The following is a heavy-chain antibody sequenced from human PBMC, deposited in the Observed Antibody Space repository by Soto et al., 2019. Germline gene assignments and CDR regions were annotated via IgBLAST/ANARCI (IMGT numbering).Heavy chain of an antibody. Sequence: SETLSLTCTVSGGSISSSSYYWGWIRQPPGKGLEWIGSIYYSGSTYYNPSLKSRVTISVDTSKNQFSLKLSSVTAADTAVYYCATDLPNYGSGEFDYWGQGTLVTVSS. V-gene: IGHV4-39*02. CDR3: ATDLPNYGSGEFDY. CDR1: GGSISSSSYY. D-gene: IGHD3-10*01. CDR2: IYYSGST. J-gene: IGHJ4*02.